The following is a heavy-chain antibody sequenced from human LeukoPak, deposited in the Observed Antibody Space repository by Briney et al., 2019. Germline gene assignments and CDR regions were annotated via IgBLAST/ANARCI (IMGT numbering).Heavy chain of an antibody. D-gene: IGHD6-19*01. CDR2: IYYSGST. J-gene: IGHJ6*02. Sequence: PSQTLSLTCTVSGGSISSGGYYWSWIRQHPGKGLEWIGYIYYSGSTYYNPSLKSRVTISVDTSKNQFSLKLSSVTAADTAVYYCARRLQGYSSGWYNYYYGMDVWGQGTTVTVSS. CDR3: ARRLQGYSSGWYNYYYGMDV. CDR1: GGSISSGGYY. V-gene: IGHV4-31*03.